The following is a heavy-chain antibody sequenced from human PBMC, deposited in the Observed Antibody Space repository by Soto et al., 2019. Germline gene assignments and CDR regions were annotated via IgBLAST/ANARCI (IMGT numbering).Heavy chain of an antibody. CDR3: ARGLLRYFDHLPDY. Sequence: QVQLVQSGAEVKKPGASVKVSCKASGYTFTSYVINWVRQATGQGLEWMGWMNPNSGNTGYAQKFQGRVTMTRNTSISTAYMELSSLRSEDTAVYYCARGLLRYFDHLPDYWGQGTLVTVSS. V-gene: IGHV1-8*01. J-gene: IGHJ4*02. CDR2: MNPNSGNT. CDR1: GYTFTSYV. D-gene: IGHD3-9*01.